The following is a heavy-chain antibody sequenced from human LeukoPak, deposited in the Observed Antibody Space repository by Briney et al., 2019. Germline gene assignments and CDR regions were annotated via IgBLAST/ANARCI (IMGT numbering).Heavy chain of an antibody. CDR3: ARVGYTDTWYSSPPFDY. J-gene: IGHJ4*02. D-gene: IGHD2-15*01. CDR2: IYSGGNT. Sequence: GGALRLSFAVFGFTVRSKYIRWVRQAPGKGVEWVSNIYSGGNTFYAEPVKGRFTISRENFKKILYLQMNRLRAEDTALYYCARVGYTDTWYSSPPFDYWGQGTLVTVSS. CDR1: GFTVRSKY. V-gene: IGHV3-66*01.